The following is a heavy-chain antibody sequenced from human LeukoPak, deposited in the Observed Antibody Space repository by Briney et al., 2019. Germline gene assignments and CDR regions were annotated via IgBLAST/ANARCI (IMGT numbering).Heavy chain of an antibody. V-gene: IGHV1-2*06. CDR2: INPNSGGT. CDR3: ARNPYDDDAFDI. CDR1: GYTFTGYY. J-gene: IGHJ3*02. D-gene: IGHD5-12*01. Sequence: ASVKVSCKASGYTFTGYYMHWERQAPGQGLEWMGRINPNSGGTNYAQKFQGRVTMTRDTSISTAYMELSRLRSDDTAVYYCARNPYDDDAFDIWGQGTMVTVSS.